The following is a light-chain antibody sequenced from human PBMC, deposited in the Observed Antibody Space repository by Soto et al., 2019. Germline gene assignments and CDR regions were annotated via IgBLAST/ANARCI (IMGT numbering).Light chain of an antibody. CDR1: QSISSW. J-gene: IGKJ5*01. CDR3: QQHNSFSIT. Sequence: DIQMTQSPSTLSASVGDRVTITCRASQSISSWLAWYQQKPGKAPKLLIYDASALPRGVPSRFSGSGSGTEFTLTINSLQADDFATYYCQQHNSFSITFGQGTRLEIK. V-gene: IGKV1-5*01. CDR2: DAS.